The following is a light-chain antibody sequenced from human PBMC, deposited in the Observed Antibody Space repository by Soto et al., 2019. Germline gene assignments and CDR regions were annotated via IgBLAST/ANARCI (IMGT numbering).Light chain of an antibody. CDR3: SSYTSSSTLGGV. CDR2: EVS. J-gene: IGLJ2*01. Sequence: QSALTQPPSASGSPGQSITISCTGTSSDVGGYNYVSWYQQHPRKAPKLMIYEVSNRPSGVSNRFSGSKSGNTASLTISGLQAEDEADYYCSSYTSSSTLGGVFGGGTKLTVL. V-gene: IGLV2-14*01. CDR1: SSDVGGYNY.